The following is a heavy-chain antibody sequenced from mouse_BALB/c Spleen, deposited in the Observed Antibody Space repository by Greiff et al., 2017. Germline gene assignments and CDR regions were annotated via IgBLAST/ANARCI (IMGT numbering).Heavy chain of an antibody. CDR3: TRGDY. CDR2: IRLKSNNYAT. CDR1: GFTFSNYW. J-gene: IGHJ2*01. Sequence: EVKLEESGGGLVQPGGSMKLSCVASGFTFSNYWMNWVRQSPEKGLEWVAEIRLKSNNYATHYAESVKGRFTISRDDSKSSVYLQMNNLRAEDTGIYYCTRGDYWGQGTTLTVSS. V-gene: IGHV6-6*02.